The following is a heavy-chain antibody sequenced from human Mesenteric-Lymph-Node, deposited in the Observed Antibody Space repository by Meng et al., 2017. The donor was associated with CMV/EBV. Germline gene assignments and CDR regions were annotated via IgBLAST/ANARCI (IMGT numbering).Heavy chain of an antibody. D-gene: IGHD6-19*01. V-gene: IGHV2-70*04. CDR2: IDWDDDK. J-gene: IGHJ4*02. CDR1: GFSLSTTGMR. CDR3: ARVSVAGVFDF. Sequence: SGPTLVRPTHTLTLTCNSSGFSLSTTGMRVSWIRQPPGKALKWLARIDWDDDKFYNPSLKTSLTISKDTSKNPVVLTMSNVDPVDTATYYCARVSVAGVFDFWGQGTRVTVSS.